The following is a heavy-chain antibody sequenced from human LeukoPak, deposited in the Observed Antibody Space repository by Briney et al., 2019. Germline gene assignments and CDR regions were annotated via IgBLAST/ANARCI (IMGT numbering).Heavy chain of an antibody. D-gene: IGHD5-12*01. Sequence: SETLSLTCTVSGGSISSYYWSWIRQPAGKGLEWIGRIYTSGSTNYNPSLKSRVTMSVDTSKNQFSLKLSSVTAADTAVYYCARDLVATMGGYYYYYMDVWGKGTTVTISS. CDR1: GGSISSYY. V-gene: IGHV4-4*07. CDR3: ARDLVATMGGYYYYYMDV. CDR2: IYTSGST. J-gene: IGHJ6*03.